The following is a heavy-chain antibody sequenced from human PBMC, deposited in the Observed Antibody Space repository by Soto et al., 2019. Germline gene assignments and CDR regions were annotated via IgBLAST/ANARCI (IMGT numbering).Heavy chain of an antibody. Sequence: GASVKVSCKASGGTFSSYAISWVRQAPGQGREWMGGIIPIFGTANYAQKFQGRVTITADESTSTAYMELSSLRSEDTAVYYCAREPSHIAVAGTWGQGTLVTVSS. D-gene: IGHD6-19*01. V-gene: IGHV1-69*13. CDR3: AREPSHIAVAGT. CDR2: IIPIFGTA. CDR1: GGTFSSYA. J-gene: IGHJ4*02.